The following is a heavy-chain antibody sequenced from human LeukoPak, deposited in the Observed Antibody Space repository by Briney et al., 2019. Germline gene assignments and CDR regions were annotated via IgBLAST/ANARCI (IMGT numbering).Heavy chain of an antibody. CDR1: GFTFSSYA. J-gene: IGHJ4*02. Sequence: PGGSLRLSCAASGFTFSSYAMSWVRQAPGKGLEWVSCITSNIYTYYADSVRGRFTISRDNSQNSVYLVMNSLRAEDTAVYYCARERDTSMVALDSWGQGTLVTVPS. D-gene: IGHD5-18*01. CDR3: ARERDTSMVALDS. CDR2: ITSNIYT. V-gene: IGHV3-21*06.